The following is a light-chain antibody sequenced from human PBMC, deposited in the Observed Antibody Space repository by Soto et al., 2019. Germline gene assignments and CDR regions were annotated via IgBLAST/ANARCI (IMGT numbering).Light chain of an antibody. Sequence: EIVLTQSPGTLSLSPGERATLSCRASQSVSRSYLAWYQQKPGQAPRLLIYGASSRATGIPDRFSGSGSGTDFTLTISRLEPEDFAVDYCQQYRTFGQGTKVEIK. V-gene: IGKV3-20*01. J-gene: IGKJ1*01. CDR1: QSVSRSY. CDR3: QQYRT. CDR2: GAS.